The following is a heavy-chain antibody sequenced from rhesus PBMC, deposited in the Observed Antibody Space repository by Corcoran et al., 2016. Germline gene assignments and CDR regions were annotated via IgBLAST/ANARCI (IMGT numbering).Heavy chain of an antibody. Sequence: QVQLHESGPAVVKPSETLSLTCAVSGGSISSSNLWNWIRQSPGKVLEWIGRFFGSGGSTEYNPSLKIRVTISIGPSKNQLSLRVNSMTAADTAVYYCTGRRRSTWRPADRASDYWGQGVLVTVSS. CDR2: FFGSGGST. D-gene: IGHD1-38*01. J-gene: IGHJ4*01. CDR1: GGSISSSNL. CDR3: TGRRRSTWRPADRASDY. V-gene: IGHV4-93*02.